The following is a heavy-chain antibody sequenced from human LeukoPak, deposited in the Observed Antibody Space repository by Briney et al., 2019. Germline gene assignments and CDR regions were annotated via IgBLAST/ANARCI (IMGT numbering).Heavy chain of an antibody. Sequence: SENLSLTCTVSGGSISSYYWSWIRQPPGKGLEWIGYIHYSGSTNYNPSLKSRVTISVDTSKNQFSLKLSSVTAADTAVYYCAGGTNPLDYWGQGTLVTVSS. CDR1: GGSISSYY. CDR3: AGGTNPLDY. J-gene: IGHJ4*02. CDR2: IHYSGST. D-gene: IGHD3-16*01. V-gene: IGHV4-59*08.